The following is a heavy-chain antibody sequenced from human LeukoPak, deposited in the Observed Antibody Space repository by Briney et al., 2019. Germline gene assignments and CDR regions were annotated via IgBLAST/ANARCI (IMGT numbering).Heavy chain of an antibody. Sequence: ASVKVSCKASGYTFTGYYMHWVRQAPGQGLEWMGWINPNSGGTNYAQKFQGRVTMTRDTSISTAYMELSRLRSDDTAVYYCARALRYFDWLFTETDYWGQGTLVTVSS. CDR3: ARALRYFDWLFTETDY. CDR1: GYTFTGYY. D-gene: IGHD3-9*01. CDR2: INPNSGGT. J-gene: IGHJ4*02. V-gene: IGHV1-2*02.